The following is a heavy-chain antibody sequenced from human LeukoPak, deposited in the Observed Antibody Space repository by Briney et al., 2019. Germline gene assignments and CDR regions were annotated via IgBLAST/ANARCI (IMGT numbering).Heavy chain of an antibody. CDR3: ARLMVGQAGVGATHLDY. D-gene: IGHD1-26*01. J-gene: IGHJ4*02. V-gene: IGHV3-30*02. CDR1: GFTSSSYG. CDR2: IRHDGSAT. Sequence: GGSLRLSCTASGFTSSSYGMHWVRQAPAKGLESVTFIRHDGSATYYADSVKGRFTSSRDNSKSTVYLEVNSLRPEDTAVYYCARLMVGQAGVGATHLDYWGRGTLLSVSS.